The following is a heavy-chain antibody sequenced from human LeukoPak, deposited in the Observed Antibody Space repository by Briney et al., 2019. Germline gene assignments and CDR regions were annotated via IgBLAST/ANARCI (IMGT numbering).Heavy chain of an antibody. J-gene: IGHJ4*02. CDR3: ARDLSSSLAFDY. V-gene: IGHV4-4*02. D-gene: IGHD6-13*01. CDR2: IYYSGST. Sequence: KSSETLSLTCAVSGGSISSSNWWSWVRQPPGKGLEWIGYIYYSGSTNYNPSLKSRVTISVDTSKNQFSLKLSSVTAADTAVYYCARDLSSSLAFDYWGQGTLVTVSS. CDR1: GGSISSSNW.